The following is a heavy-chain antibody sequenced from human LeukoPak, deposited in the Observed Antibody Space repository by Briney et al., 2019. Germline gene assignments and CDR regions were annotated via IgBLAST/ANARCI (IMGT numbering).Heavy chain of an antibody. J-gene: IGHJ4*02. CDR2: IYTSGST. D-gene: IGHD4-17*01. V-gene: IGHV4-4*07. CDR3: ARASKGEFYGEGFDY. Sequence: SETLSLTCTVSGGSISRYYWSWIRQPAGKGLEGIGRIYTSGSTNYSPSLKSRVTMSVDTSKNQFSLKLSSVTAADTAVYYCARASKGEFYGEGFDYWGQGTLVTVSS. CDR1: GGSISRYY.